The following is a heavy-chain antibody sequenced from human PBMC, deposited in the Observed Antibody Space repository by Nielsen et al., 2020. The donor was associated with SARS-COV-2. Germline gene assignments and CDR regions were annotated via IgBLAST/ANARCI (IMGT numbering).Heavy chain of an antibody. CDR1: GYSFNRYP. CDR2: IDTNIGKP. D-gene: IGHD3-10*01. Sequence: ASVKVSCKASGYSFNRYPMNWVRQAPGQGLEWMGWIDTNIGKPTPAQGFTGRFVFSSDTSVSTASLQICTLRAEDTAVYYCARENSGPGGTASYGMDLWGQGTTVTVSS. CDR3: ARENSGPGGTASYGMDL. V-gene: IGHV7-4-1*01. J-gene: IGHJ6*02.